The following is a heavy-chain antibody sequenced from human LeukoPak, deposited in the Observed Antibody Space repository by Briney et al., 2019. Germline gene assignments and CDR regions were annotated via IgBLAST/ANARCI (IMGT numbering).Heavy chain of an antibody. J-gene: IGHJ6*02. CDR2: IKQDGSEK. CDR1: GFTFSSYW. V-gene: IGHV3-7*03. D-gene: IGHD3-10*01. Sequence: GGSPRLSCAASGFTFSSYWMSWVRQAPGKGLEWVANIKQDGSEKYYVDSVKGRFTISRDNAKNSLYLQMNSLRAEDTAVYYCARERYYGSGSYYNTYYYYGMDVWGQGTTVTVS. CDR3: ARERYYGSGSYYNTYYYYGMDV.